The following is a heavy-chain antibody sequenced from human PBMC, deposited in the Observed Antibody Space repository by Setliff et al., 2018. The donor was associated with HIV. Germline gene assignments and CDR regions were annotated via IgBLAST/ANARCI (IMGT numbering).Heavy chain of an antibody. D-gene: IGHD4-17*01. J-gene: IGHJ6*02. CDR1: GYTFTGYY. CDR2: INPNSGGT. Sequence: ASVKVSCKASGYTFTGYYMHWVRQAPGQGLEWMGWINPNSGGTNYAQKFQGWVTMTRDTSISAAYMELSRLRSDDTAVYYCARGSFFGDYGNYYYYALDVWGQGTTVTVSS. V-gene: IGHV1-2*04. CDR3: ARGSFFGDYGNYYYYALDV.